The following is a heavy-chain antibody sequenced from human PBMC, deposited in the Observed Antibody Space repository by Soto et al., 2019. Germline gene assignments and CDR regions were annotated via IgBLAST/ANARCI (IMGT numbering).Heavy chain of an antibody. CDR1: GGSFSGYY. V-gene: IGHV4-34*01. Sequence: PSETLSLTCAVYGGSFSGYYWSWIRQPPGKGLEWIGEINHSGSTNCNPSLKSRVTISVDTSKNQFSLKLSSVTAADTAVYYCARGLRFLENYYYYMDVWGKGTTVTVSS. CDR2: INHSGST. CDR3: ARGLRFLENYYYYMDV. J-gene: IGHJ6*03. D-gene: IGHD3-3*01.